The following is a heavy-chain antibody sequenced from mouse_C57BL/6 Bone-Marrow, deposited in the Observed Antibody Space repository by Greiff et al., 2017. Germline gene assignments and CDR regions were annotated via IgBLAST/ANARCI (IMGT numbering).Heavy chain of an antibody. CDR2: ISYSGST. CDR1: GYSITSDY. V-gene: IGHV3-8*01. D-gene: IGHD1-1*01. CDR3: ARLATTVVAHWYFDV. Sequence: EVKLMESGPGLAKPSQTLSLTCSVTGYSITSDYWNWIRKFPGNKLEYMGYISYSGSTYYNPSLKSRISITRDTSKNQYYLQLNSVTTEDTATYYCARLATTVVAHWYFDVWGTGTTVTVSS. J-gene: IGHJ1*03.